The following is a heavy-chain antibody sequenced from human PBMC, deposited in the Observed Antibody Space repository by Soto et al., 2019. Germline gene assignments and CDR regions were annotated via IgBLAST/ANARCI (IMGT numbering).Heavy chain of an antibody. CDR3: AKDLSSSSWYGDFYYYYYGMDV. J-gene: IGHJ6*02. D-gene: IGHD6-13*01. CDR1: GFTFSSYA. CDR2: ISGSGGST. V-gene: IGHV3-23*01. Sequence: GGSLRLSCAASGFTFSSYAMSWVRQAPGKGLEWVSAISGSGGSTYYADSVKGRFTISRDNSKNTLYLQMNSLRAEDTAVYYCAKDLSSSSWYGDFYYYYYGMDVWGQGTTVTVS.